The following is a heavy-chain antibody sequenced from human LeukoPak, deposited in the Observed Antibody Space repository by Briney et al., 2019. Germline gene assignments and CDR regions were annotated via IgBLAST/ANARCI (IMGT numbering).Heavy chain of an antibody. D-gene: IGHD3-22*01. Sequence: GASVKVSCKASGYTFTSYGISWVRQAPGQGLEWMGWISAYNGNTNYAQKFQGRVTMTGDTSTDTAYMELSSLRSEDTAVYYCATGHSSGYFSPWDYWGQGTLVTVSS. CDR3: ATGHSSGYFSPWDY. CDR2: ISAYNGNT. J-gene: IGHJ4*02. V-gene: IGHV1-18*01. CDR1: GYTFTSYG.